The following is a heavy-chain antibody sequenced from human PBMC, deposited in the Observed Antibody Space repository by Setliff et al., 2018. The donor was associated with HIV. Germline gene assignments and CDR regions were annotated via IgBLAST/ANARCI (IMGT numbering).Heavy chain of an antibody. Sequence: SETLSLTCTVSGGSISSSTYYWGWIRQPPGKGLEWIGTIYYSGSTYYNPSLQSRVTISVDTSKNQFSLKLRSVTAADTAVYYCARETYYYDNPQYYYYYMDVWGKGTTVTISS. V-gene: IGHV4-39*07. D-gene: IGHD3-22*01. CDR1: GGSISSSTYY. CDR2: IYYSGST. J-gene: IGHJ6*03. CDR3: ARETYYYDNPQYYYYYMDV.